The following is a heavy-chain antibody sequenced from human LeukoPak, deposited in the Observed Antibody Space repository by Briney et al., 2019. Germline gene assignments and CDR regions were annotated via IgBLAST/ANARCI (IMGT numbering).Heavy chain of an antibody. Sequence: LSLTCAVYGGSFSGYYWSWIRQPPGKGLEWVAIISYDGSNKYYVDSVKGRFTISRDNSKNTVYLQMNSLRAEDTAVYYCARGMGSSSSWHDYWGQGTLVTVSS. CDR2: ISYDGSNK. CDR1: GGSFSGYY. CDR3: ARGMGSSSSWHDY. D-gene: IGHD6-13*01. V-gene: IGHV3-30*03. J-gene: IGHJ4*02.